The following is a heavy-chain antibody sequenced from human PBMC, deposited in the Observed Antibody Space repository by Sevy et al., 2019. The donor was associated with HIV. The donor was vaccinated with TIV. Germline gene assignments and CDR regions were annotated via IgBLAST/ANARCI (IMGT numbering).Heavy chain of an antibody. CDR2: IKSKTDGGTT. CDR1: GFTFSNAW. D-gene: IGHD5-18*01. V-gene: IGHV3-15*01. Sequence: GGSLRLSCAASGFTFSNAWMSWVRQAPGKGLEWVGRIKSKTDGGTTDYAAPVKGRFTISRDDSKNTLYLQMNSLKTEYAAVYYCTTAPRRGYSYGYYYYGMDVWGQGTTVTVSS. J-gene: IGHJ6*02. CDR3: TTAPRRGYSYGYYYYGMDV.